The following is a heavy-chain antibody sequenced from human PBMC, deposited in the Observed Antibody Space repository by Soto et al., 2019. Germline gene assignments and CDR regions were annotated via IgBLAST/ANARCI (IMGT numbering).Heavy chain of an antibody. Sequence: RASVKVSCKASGYTFTGYYMHWVRQAPGQGLEWMGWINPNSGGTNYAQKFQGRVTMTRDTSISTAYMELSRLRSDDTAVYYCAREEAYCSSTSCYTEHAFDIWGQGTMVTVSS. CDR1: GYTFTGYY. J-gene: IGHJ3*02. D-gene: IGHD2-2*02. CDR3: AREEAYCSSTSCYTEHAFDI. CDR2: INPNSGGT. V-gene: IGHV1-2*02.